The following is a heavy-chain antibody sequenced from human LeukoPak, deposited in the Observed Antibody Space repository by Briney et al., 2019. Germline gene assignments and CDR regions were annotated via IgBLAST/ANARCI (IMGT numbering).Heavy chain of an antibody. J-gene: IGHJ4*02. Sequence: VASVEVSCKASGYTFTGYYMHWVRQAPGQGLEWMGWINPNSGGTNYAQKFQGRVTMTRDTSISTAYVELSRLRSDDTAVYYCARVSGIAARRGDFDYWGQGTLVTVSP. CDR1: GYTFTGYY. V-gene: IGHV1-2*02. CDR3: ARVSGIAARRGDFDY. CDR2: INPNSGGT. D-gene: IGHD6-6*01.